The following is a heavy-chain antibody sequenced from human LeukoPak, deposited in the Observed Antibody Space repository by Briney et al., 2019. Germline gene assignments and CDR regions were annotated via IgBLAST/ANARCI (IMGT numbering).Heavy chain of an antibody. CDR2: IYTSGST. CDR1: GGSISSYY. V-gene: IGHV4-4*07. D-gene: IGHD6-13*01. J-gene: IGHJ6*03. Sequence: NTSETLSLTCTVSGGSISSYYWSWIRQPAGKGLEWIGRIYTSGSTNYNPSLKSRVTMSVDTSKNQFPLKLSSVTAADTAVYYCARSRPNSSSWYGYYYYMDVWGKGTTVTVSS. CDR3: ARSRPNSSSWYGYYYYMDV.